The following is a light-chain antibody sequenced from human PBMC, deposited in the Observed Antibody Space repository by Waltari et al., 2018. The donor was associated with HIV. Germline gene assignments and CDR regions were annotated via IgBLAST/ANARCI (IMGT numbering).Light chain of an antibody. J-gene: IGLJ1*01. V-gene: IGLV2-23*02. CDR3: CSYAGTSTYV. CDR2: AVT. CDR1: SSDLASYNL. Sequence: QSALTQPASVSGSPGQSITISCTGTSSDLASYNLVSWYQHHPGKAPKVMIYAVTKRPAGVSDRFSGSKSGNTASLTISGLQAEDEADYYCCSYAGTSTYVFGTGTKVTVL.